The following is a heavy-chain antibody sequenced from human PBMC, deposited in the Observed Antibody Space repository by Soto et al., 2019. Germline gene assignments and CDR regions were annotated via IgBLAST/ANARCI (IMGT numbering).Heavy chain of an antibody. CDR2: IIPIFGTA. D-gene: IGHD3-10*01. Sequence: ASVKVSCKASGGTFSSYAISWVRQAPGQGLEWMGGIIPIFGTANYAQKFQGRVTITADESTGKAYMELSSLRSEDTAVYYCARPRGSGSSRRYYFDYWGQGTLVTVSS. V-gene: IGHV1-69*13. CDR3: ARPRGSGSSRRYYFDY. CDR1: GGTFSSYA. J-gene: IGHJ4*02.